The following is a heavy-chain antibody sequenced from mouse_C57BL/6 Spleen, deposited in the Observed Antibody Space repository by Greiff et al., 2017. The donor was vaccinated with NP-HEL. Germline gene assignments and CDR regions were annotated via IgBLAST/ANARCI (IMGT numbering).Heavy chain of an antibody. CDR1: GFTFSSYG. D-gene: IGHD2-3*01. V-gene: IGHV5-6*01. J-gene: IGHJ3*01. CDR3: ARQFYDGYYAFAY. CDR2: ISSGGSYT. Sequence: EVKLVESGGDLVKPGGSLKLSCAASGFTFSSYGMSWVRQTPDKRLEWVATISSGGSYTYYPDSVKGRFTISRDNAKNTLYLQMSSLKSEDTAMYYCARQFYDGYYAFAYWGQGTLVTVSA.